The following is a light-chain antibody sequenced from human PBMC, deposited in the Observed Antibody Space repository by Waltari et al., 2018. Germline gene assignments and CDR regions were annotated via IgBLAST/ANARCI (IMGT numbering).Light chain of an antibody. CDR2: LGS. Sequence: IVMTQSPLSLPVTPGEPASIPCRASQSLLHRNGYNYLDWYLQTPGQSPQLLSYLGSTRASGVPDRFSGGASGTEFTLRISRVEAEDVGVYYCMQARQTPYTFGQGTKLEIK. CDR1: QSLLHRNGYNY. J-gene: IGKJ2*01. CDR3: MQARQTPYT. V-gene: IGKV2-28*01.